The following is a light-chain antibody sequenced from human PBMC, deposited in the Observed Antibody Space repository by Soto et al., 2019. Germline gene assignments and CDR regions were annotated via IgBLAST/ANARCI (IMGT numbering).Light chain of an antibody. J-gene: IGLJ2*01. Sequence: QSALTQPASVSGSPGQSISISYTGTSGDIGGYKYVSWYQQHPGKVPKLLIYDVNNRPSGVSDRFSGSKSGNTASLTISGLKSEDEAEYYCCSYTSSTSLIFGGGTKLTVL. CDR3: CSYTSSTSLI. V-gene: IGLV2-14*03. CDR1: SGDIGGYKY. CDR2: DVN.